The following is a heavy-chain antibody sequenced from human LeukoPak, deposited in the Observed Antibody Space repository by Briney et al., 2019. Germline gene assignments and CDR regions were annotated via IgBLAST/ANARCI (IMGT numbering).Heavy chain of an antibody. Sequence: GGSLRLSCAASGFTFSSYGMHWVRQAPGKGLEWVALIWFDGSNKYYTDSVKGRFTVSRDNSKNTLYLQMNSLRAEDTAVYYCARGEIGYCGGDCYSGAFVIWGQGTMVTVSS. V-gene: IGHV3-33*01. CDR2: IWFDGSNK. CDR3: ARGEIGYCGGDCYSGAFVI. J-gene: IGHJ3*02. CDR1: GFTFSSYG. D-gene: IGHD2-21*02.